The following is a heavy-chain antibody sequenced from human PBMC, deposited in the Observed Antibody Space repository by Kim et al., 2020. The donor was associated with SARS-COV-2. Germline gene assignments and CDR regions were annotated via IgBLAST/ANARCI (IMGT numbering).Heavy chain of an antibody. J-gene: IGHJ3*01. V-gene: IGHV4-39*01. D-gene: IGHD3-3*01. CDR2: IYYNGST. CDR3: ARQGGDVTVFGVLNDA. Sequence: SETLSLTCTVSGGSITSRSYYCGWIRQPPGKGLESIGSIYYNGSTHYSPSLKSRLSMSVDTSKNQISLKLRLVTAADTAVYYCARQGGDVTVFGVLNDA. CDR1: GGSITSRSYY.